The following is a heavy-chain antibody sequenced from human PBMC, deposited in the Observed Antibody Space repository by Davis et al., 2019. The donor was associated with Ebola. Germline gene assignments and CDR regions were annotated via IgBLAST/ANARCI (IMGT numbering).Heavy chain of an antibody. D-gene: IGHD6-6*01. CDR3: ARVQFRRSAGIVSQPDY. Sequence: AASVKVSCKASGYTFTSYAMHWVRQAPGQRLEWMGWINAGNGNTKYSQKFQGRVTITRDTSASTAYMQLSSLRSEDTAVYYCARVQFRRSAGIVSQPDYWGQGTLVTVSS. V-gene: IGHV1-3*01. CDR1: GYTFTSYA. J-gene: IGHJ4*02. CDR2: INAGNGNT.